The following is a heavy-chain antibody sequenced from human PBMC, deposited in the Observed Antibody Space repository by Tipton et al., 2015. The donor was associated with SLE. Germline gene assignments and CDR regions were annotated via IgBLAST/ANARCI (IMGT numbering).Heavy chain of an antibody. CDR1: GGSISTYY. V-gene: IGHV4-4*07. CDR2: VSTTGNN. D-gene: IGHD2-15*01. Sequence: TLSLTCAVSGGSISTYYWSWIRLPAGKGRVWIGRVSTTGNNNNNPSLKSRVTMSVATSKNQVSLKLASVTAADTAVYYCAREWSSFDFWGQGTLVTVSS. CDR3: AREWSSFDF. J-gene: IGHJ4*02.